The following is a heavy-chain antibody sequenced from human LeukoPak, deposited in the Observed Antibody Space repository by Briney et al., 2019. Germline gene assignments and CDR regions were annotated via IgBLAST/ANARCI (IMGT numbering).Heavy chain of an antibody. CDR3: ARERIMITFGGVLVIGAVDY. CDR2: INHSGST. D-gene: IGHD3-16*02. V-gene: IGHV4-34*01. CDR1: GGSFSGYY. Sequence: SETLSLTCAVYGGSFSGYYWSWIRQPPGKGLEWIGEINHSGSTNYNPSLKSRVTISVDTSKNQFSLKLSSVTAADTAVYYCARERIMITFGGVLVIGAVDYWGQGTLVTVSS. J-gene: IGHJ4*02.